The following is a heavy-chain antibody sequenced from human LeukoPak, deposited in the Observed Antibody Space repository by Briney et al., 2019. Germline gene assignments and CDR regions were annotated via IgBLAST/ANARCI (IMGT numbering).Heavy chain of an antibody. D-gene: IGHD5-24*01. CDR2: ISYDGSNK. Sequence: GGSLRLSCAASGFTFSSYGMHWVRQAPGKGLEWVAVISYDGSNKYYADSVKGRFTISRDNSKNTLYPQMNSLRAEDTAVYYCAKVARWLSVDYWGQGTLVTVSS. CDR3: AKVARWLSVDY. V-gene: IGHV3-30*18. J-gene: IGHJ4*02. CDR1: GFTFSSYG.